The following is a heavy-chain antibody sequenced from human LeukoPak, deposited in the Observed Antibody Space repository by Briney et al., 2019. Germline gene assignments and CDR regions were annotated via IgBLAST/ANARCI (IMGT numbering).Heavy chain of an antibody. CDR3: ARDTYYDSSGYSPFDY. D-gene: IGHD3-22*01. J-gene: IGHJ4*02. V-gene: IGHV1-18*01. Sequence: VASVKVSCKASGYTFTSYGISWVRQAPGQGLEWMGWISAYDGNTNYAQKLQGRVTMTTDTSTSTAYMELRSLRSDDTAVYYCARDTYYDSSGYSPFDYWGQGTLVTVSP. CDR1: GYTFTSYG. CDR2: ISAYDGNT.